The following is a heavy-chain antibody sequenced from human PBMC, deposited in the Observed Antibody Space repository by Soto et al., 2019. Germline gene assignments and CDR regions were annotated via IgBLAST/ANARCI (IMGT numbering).Heavy chain of an antibody. V-gene: IGHV3-23*01. CDR2: ISGSGGST. Sequence: GGSLRLSCAASGFTFSSYAMSWVRQAPGKGLEWVSAISGSGGSTYYADSVKGRFTISRDNSKNTLYLQMNSLRAEDTAVYYCAKPDYGDYSRGFAFDIWGQGTMVTVSS. CDR3: AKPDYGDYSRGFAFDI. CDR1: GFTFSSYA. D-gene: IGHD4-17*01. J-gene: IGHJ3*02.